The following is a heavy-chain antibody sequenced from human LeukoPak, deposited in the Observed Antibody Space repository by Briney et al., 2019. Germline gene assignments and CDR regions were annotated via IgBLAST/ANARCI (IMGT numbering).Heavy chain of an antibody. CDR2: ISDDGSST. CDR1: GFTFSGAW. V-gene: IGHV3-74*01. Sequence: GGSLRLSCAASGFTFSGAWMHWVRQAPGKGLMWVSRISDDGSSTRHADSVKGRFTISKDNAKNTLYLQMNSLRAEDTTVCYCARVSGPGMNEYYHLWGQGTLVTVSS. D-gene: IGHD2-2*01. CDR3: ARVSGPGMNEYYHL. J-gene: IGHJ4*02.